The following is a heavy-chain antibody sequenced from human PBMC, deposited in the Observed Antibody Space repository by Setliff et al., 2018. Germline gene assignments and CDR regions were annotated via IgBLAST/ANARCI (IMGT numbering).Heavy chain of an antibody. CDR3: APYYYDSSGYYYFPY. CDR1: GYTFTGYY. J-gene: IGHJ4*02. V-gene: IGHV1-2*06. CDR2: INPNSGGT. D-gene: IGHD3-22*01. Sequence: ASVKVSCKASGYTFTGYYMHWVRQAPGQGLEWMGRINPNSGGTNYAQKFQGRVTMTRDTSISTAYMELSRLRSDDTAVYYCAPYYYDSSGYYYFPYWGQGTLVTVSS.